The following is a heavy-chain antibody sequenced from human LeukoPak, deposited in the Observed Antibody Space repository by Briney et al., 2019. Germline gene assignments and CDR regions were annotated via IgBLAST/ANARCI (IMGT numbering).Heavy chain of an antibody. V-gene: IGHV3-48*04. Sequence: PGGTLRLSCAASGFTFSSYGMSWVRQAPGKGLEWVSYISSSGSTIYYADSVKGRFTISRDNAKNSLYLQMNSLRAEDTAVYYCARVEATTVTYDYYYYYMDVWGKGTTVTISS. CDR3: ARVEATTVTYDYYYYYMDV. D-gene: IGHD4-17*01. CDR2: ISSSGSTI. CDR1: GFTFSSYG. J-gene: IGHJ6*03.